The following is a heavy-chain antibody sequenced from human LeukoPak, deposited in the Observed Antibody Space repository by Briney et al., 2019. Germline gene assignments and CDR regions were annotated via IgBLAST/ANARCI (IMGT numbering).Heavy chain of an antibody. Sequence: PGGSLRLSCAASGFTFDDYTMPWVRQAPGKGLEWVSLISWDGGSTYYADSVKGRFTISRDNSKNSLYLQMNSLRTEDTALYYCAKESTSSGWQLDYWGQGTLVTVSS. CDR2: ISWDGGST. CDR1: GFTFDDYT. V-gene: IGHV3-43*01. CDR3: AKESTSSGWQLDY. J-gene: IGHJ4*02. D-gene: IGHD6-19*01.